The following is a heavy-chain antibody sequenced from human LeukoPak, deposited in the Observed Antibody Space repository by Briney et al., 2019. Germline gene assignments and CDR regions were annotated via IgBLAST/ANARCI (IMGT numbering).Heavy chain of an antibody. CDR3: ARASGCGSTSCSGNWFDP. Sequence: ASVKVSCKASGYTFTSYGISWVRQAPGQGLEWMGWISAYNGNTNYAQKLQGRVTMTTDTSTSTAYMELRSLRSDDTAVYYCARASGCGSTSCSGNWFDPWGQGTLVTVSS. V-gene: IGHV1-18*01. J-gene: IGHJ5*02. CDR2: ISAYNGNT. D-gene: IGHD2-2*01. CDR1: GYTFTSYG.